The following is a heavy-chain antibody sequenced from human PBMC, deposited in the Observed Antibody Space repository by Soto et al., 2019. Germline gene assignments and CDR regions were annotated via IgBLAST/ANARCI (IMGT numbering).Heavy chain of an antibody. Sequence: QVQLVESGGGVVQPGRSLRLSCAASGFNFGFYAMHWVRQAPGKGLEWVAVISYDGSNHYHADSVKGRFTISRDNSRNTLYLQMYSLRPEDTAIYFCARDPVTNYYGSGSKFDFWGQGTLVIVSS. CDR1: GFNFGFYA. CDR2: ISYDGSNH. CDR3: ARDPVTNYYGSGSKFDF. V-gene: IGHV3-30-3*01. J-gene: IGHJ4*02. D-gene: IGHD3-10*01.